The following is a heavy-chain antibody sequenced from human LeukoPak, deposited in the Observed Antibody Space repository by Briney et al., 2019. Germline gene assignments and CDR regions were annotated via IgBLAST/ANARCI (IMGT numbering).Heavy chain of an antibody. D-gene: IGHD6-19*01. V-gene: IGHV4-34*01. Sequence: SETLSLTCAVYGGSFSGYYWSWIRQPPGKGLEWIGEINHSGSTNYNPSLKSRVTISVDTSKNQFSLKLSSVTAVDTAVYYCARGIAVAGTLYYFDYWGQGTLVTVSS. CDR2: INHSGST. CDR3: ARGIAVAGTLYYFDY. J-gene: IGHJ4*02. CDR1: GGSFSGYY.